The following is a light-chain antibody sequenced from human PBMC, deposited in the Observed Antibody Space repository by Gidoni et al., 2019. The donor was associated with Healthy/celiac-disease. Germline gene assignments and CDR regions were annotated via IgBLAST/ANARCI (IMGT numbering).Light chain of an antibody. J-gene: IGKJ4*02. V-gene: IGKV1-39*01. CDR1: QSISSY. CDR2: AAS. Sequence: SQMRQSPSSLSASVGDRVTITSRARQSISSYLNWYQQKPGKAPKLLIYAASSLQSGVPSRFSGSGSGTDFTLTISSLQPEDFATYYCQQCYSTPLTFXGXTKVEIK. CDR3: QQCYSTPLT.